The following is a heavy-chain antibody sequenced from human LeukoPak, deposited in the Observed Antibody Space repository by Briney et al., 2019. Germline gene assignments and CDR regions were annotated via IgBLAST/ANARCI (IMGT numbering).Heavy chain of an antibody. CDR3: AKDRRAAAGTLFDY. V-gene: IGHV3-66*01. J-gene: IGHJ4*02. Sequence: GGSLRLSCAASGFTVSSDYMGWVRQAPEKGLEWVSLISSGGSTYYADSLKGRFTISRDNSKNTLYLQMNSLRAEDTAVYYRAKDRRAAAGTLFDYWGQGTLVTVSS. CDR1: GFTVSSDY. D-gene: IGHD6-13*01. CDR2: ISSGGST.